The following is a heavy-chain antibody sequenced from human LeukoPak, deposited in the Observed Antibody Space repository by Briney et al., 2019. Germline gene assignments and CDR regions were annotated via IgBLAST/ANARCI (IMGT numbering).Heavy chain of an antibody. V-gene: IGHV3-23*01. CDR1: GFTFSSSA. D-gene: IGHD4-23*01. Sequence: GGSLRLSCAASGFTFSSSAMSWIRQAPGKGLEWVSVISGSDANTYYADSVKGRFTISRDNSKNTVYLQMSSLRVEDTAVYYCAKDQYGGNPQYYFDYWGQRTLVTVSS. CDR3: AKDQYGGNPQYYFDY. CDR2: ISGSDANT. J-gene: IGHJ4*02.